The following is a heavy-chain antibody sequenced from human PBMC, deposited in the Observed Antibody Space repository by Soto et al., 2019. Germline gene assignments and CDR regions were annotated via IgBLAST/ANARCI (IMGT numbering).Heavy chain of an antibody. V-gene: IGHV4-34*01. CDR1: GGSFSGYY. CDR3: ARVPYGYYGSGSSPGYYYGMDV. CDR2: INHSGST. Sequence: SETLSLTCAVYGGSFSGYYWSWIRQPPGKGLEWIGEINHSGSTNYNPSLKSRVTISVDTSKNQFSLKLSSVTAADTAVYYCARVPYGYYGSGSSPGYYYGMDVWGQGTTVTVSS. D-gene: IGHD3-10*01. J-gene: IGHJ6*02.